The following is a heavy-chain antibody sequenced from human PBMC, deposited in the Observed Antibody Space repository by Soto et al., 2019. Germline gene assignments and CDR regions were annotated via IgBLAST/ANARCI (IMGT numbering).Heavy chain of an antibody. CDR1: GGSISSYY. D-gene: IGHD1-26*01. CDR3: ASHTQLPRAHYYYGMDV. V-gene: IGHV4-59*08. CDR2: IYYSGST. J-gene: IGHJ6*02. Sequence: QVQLQESGPGLVKPSETLSLTCTVSGGSISSYYWSWIRQPPGKGLEWIGYIYYSGSTNYNPSLKVPVTISVDTSKTQFSLKLSSATAADTAVYSCASHTQLPRAHYYYGMDVWGQGTTVTVSS.